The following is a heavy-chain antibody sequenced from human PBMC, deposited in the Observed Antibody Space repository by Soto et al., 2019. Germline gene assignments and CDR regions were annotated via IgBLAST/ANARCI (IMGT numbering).Heavy chain of an antibody. CDR3: AMTIGRGYSGYDYGN. CDR1: GGSFSGYY. Sequence: SETLSLTCAVYGGSFSGYYWSWIRQPPGKGLEWIGEINHSGSTNYNPSLKSRVTISVDTSKNQFSLKLSSVTAADTAVYYCAMTIGRGYSGYDYGNWGQGTLVTVSS. V-gene: IGHV4-34*01. J-gene: IGHJ4*02. CDR2: INHSGST. D-gene: IGHD5-12*01.